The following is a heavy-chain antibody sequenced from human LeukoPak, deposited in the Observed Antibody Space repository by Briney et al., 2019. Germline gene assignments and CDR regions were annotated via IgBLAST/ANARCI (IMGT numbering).Heavy chain of an antibody. Sequence: PSETLSLTCAVYGGSFSGYYWSWIRQPPGKGLEWIGEINHSGSTNYNPSLKSRVTISADTSKNQFSLKLSSVTAADTAVYYCARYYRVGNWFDPWGQGTLVTVSS. CDR2: INHSGST. V-gene: IGHV4-34*01. CDR1: GGSFSGYY. CDR3: ARYYRVGNWFDP. D-gene: IGHD1-26*01. J-gene: IGHJ5*02.